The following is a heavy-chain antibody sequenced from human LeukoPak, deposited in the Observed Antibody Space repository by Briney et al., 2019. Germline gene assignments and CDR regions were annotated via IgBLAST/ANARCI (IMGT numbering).Heavy chain of an antibody. CDR2: IYYSGST. V-gene: IGHV4-34*01. Sequence: SETLSLTCAVYGGSFSGYYWSWIRQPPGKGLEWIGSIYYSGSTYYNPSLKSRVTISVDTSKNQFSLKLSSVTAADTAVYYCAREPTDYDYVWGSYRRYNWFDPWGQGTLVTVSS. CDR3: AREPTDYDYVWGSYRRYNWFDP. D-gene: IGHD3-16*02. CDR1: GGSFSGYY. J-gene: IGHJ5*02.